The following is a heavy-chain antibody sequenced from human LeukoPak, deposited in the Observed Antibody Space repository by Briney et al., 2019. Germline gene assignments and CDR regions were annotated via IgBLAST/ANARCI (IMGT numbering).Heavy chain of an antibody. Sequence: GASVKVSCKASGFTFTSSAMQWVRQARGQRLEWIGWIVVGSGNTNYAQKFQERVTITRDMSTSTAYMELSSLRSEDTAVYYCAAFYWSGYYTLFDYWGQGTLVTVPS. D-gene: IGHD3-3*01. CDR3: AAFYWSGYYTLFDY. V-gene: IGHV1-58*02. CDR1: GFTFTSSA. J-gene: IGHJ4*02. CDR2: IVVGSGNT.